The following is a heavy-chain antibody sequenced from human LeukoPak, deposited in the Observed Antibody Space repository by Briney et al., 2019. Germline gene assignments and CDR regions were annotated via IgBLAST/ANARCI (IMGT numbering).Heavy chain of an antibody. V-gene: IGHV3-20*01. CDR1: GFTVSSNY. CDR2: INWNGGST. D-gene: IGHD3-22*01. Sequence: GGSLRLSCAASGFTVSSNYMSWVRQAPGKGLEWVSGINWNGGSTGYADSVKGRFTISRDNAKNSLYLQMNSLRAEDTALYHCARGDYDSSGYSYGMDVWGQGTTVTVSS. J-gene: IGHJ6*02. CDR3: ARGDYDSSGYSYGMDV.